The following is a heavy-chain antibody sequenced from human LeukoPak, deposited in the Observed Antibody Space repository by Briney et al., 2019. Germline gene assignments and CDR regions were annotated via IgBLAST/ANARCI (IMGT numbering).Heavy chain of an antibody. CDR1: EFTFSSYE. CDR2: ISSGGNTI. CDR3: ARGCCTSTSCTCHYYYGMDV. J-gene: IGHJ6*04. D-gene: IGHD2-2*01. Sequence: GGSLRLSCAASEFTFSSYEMNWVRQAPGKGLEWVSYISSGGNTIYYADSVKGRFTISRDNAKNSLYLQMNSLRAEDTAVYYCARGCCTSTSCTCHYYYGMDVWGKGTTVTVSS. V-gene: IGHV3-48*03.